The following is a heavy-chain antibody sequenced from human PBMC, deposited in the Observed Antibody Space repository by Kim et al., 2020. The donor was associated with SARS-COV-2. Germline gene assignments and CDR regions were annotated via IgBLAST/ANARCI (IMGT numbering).Heavy chain of an antibody. D-gene: IGHD3-10*01. V-gene: IGHV4-34*01. Sequence: SETLSLTCAVYGGSFSGYYWSWIRQPPGKGLEWIGEINHSGSTNYNPSLKSRVTISVDTSKNQFSLKLSSVTAADTAVYYCARVPRVMVRGVKIPRRNYFDYWGQGTLVTVSA. CDR3: ARVPRVMVRGVKIPRRNYFDY. J-gene: IGHJ4*02. CDR1: GGSFSGYY. CDR2: INHSGST.